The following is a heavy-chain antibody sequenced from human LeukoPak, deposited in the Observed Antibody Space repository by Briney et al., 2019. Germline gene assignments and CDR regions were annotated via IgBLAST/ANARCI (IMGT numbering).Heavy chain of an antibody. J-gene: IGHJ5*02. V-gene: IGHV4-34*01. CDR1: GGSFSGYY. CDR2: INHSGST. Sequence: SETLSLTCAVYGGSFSGYYWSWIRQPPGKGLEWIGEINHSGSTNYNPSLKSRVTISVDTSKNQFSLKLSSVTAADTAVYYFARAVWSSGYPNWFDPWGQGTLVTVSS. D-gene: IGHD3-22*01. CDR3: ARAVWSSGYPNWFDP.